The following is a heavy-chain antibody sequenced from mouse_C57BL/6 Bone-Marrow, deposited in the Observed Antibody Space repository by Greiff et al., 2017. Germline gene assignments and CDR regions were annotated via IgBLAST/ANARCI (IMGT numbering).Heavy chain of an antibody. J-gene: IGHJ3*01. V-gene: IGHV1-64*01. CDR2: IHPNSGST. Sequence: QVQLQQPGAELVKPGASVKLSCKASGYTFTSYWMHWVKQWPGQGLEWIGMIHPNSGSTNYNEKFKSKATLTVDKSSSTAYMQLSSLTSEDAAVYYCARPDDAHFAYWGQGTLVTVSA. CDR3: ARPDDAHFAY. D-gene: IGHD2-3*01. CDR1: GYTFTSYW.